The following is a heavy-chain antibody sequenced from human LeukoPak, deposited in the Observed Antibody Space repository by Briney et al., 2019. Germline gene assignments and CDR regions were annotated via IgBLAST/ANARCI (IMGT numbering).Heavy chain of an antibody. D-gene: IGHD3-10*01. CDR2: IYTSGST. V-gene: IGHV4-61*02. Sequence: XXSXXCXVSGGSISSGSYYWSWIRQPAGKGLEWIVRIYTSGSTKYNPSLKSRVTISVDTSKNQFSLKLSSVTAAGTDVYXXXXXXEYYYGSGHNWFDPWGQGTLVTVSS. CDR3: XXXXEYYYGSGHNWFDP. CDR1: GGSISSGSYY. J-gene: IGHJ5*02.